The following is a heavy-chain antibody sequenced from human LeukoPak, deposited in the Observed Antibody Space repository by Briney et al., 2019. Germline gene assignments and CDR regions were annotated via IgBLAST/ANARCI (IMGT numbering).Heavy chain of an antibody. CDR3: ANEGRDGYNFDY. V-gene: IGHV3-30*04. J-gene: IGHJ4*02. Sequence: GRSLRLSCAASGFTFSSYAMHWVRQAPGKGLEWVAVISYDGSNKYYADSVKGRFTISRDNSKNTLYLQMNSLRAEDTAVYYCANEGRDGYNFDYWGQGTLVTVSS. CDR2: ISYDGSNK. D-gene: IGHD5-24*01. CDR1: GFTFSSYA.